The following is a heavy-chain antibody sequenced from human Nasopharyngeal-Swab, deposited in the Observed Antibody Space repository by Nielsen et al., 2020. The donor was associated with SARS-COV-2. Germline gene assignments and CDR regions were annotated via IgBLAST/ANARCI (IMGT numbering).Heavy chain of an antibody. D-gene: IGHD6-13*01. V-gene: IGHV4-39*01. CDR2: IYYSGST. J-gene: IGHJ4*02. CDR3: ARLRGSSSWVNEGGYYFDY. Sequence: SETRSLTCTVSGGSISSSSYYWGWIRQPRGKGREWIGSIYYSGSTYYNPSLKSRVTISVDTSKNQFSLKLSSVTAADTAVYNCARLRGSSSWVNEGGYYFDYWGQGTLVTVSS. CDR1: GGSISSSSYY.